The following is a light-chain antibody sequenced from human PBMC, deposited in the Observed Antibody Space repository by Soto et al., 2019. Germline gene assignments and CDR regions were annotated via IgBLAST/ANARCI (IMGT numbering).Light chain of an antibody. CDR2: KAS. Sequence: DIQMTQSPSTLSASVGDTVTITCRASQTISSWLAWYQQKPGKAPKLLIYKASTLESGVPSRFSGSESGTDFSLTISSLQPEDFATYFCQQSSDFPLTFGGGTKVDNK. V-gene: IGKV1-5*03. J-gene: IGKJ4*01. CDR1: QTISSW. CDR3: QQSSDFPLT.